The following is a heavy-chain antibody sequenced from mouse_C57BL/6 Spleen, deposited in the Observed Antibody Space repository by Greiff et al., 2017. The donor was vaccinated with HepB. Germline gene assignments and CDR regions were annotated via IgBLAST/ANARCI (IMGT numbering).Heavy chain of an antibody. CDR2: IYPGDGDT. CDR3: ARKEEGFDY. V-gene: IGHV1-82*01. CDR1: GYAFSSSW. J-gene: IGHJ2*01. Sequence: VESGASVKISCKASGYAFSSSWMNWVKQRPGKGLEWIGRIYPGDGDTNYNGKFKGKATLTADKSSSTAYMQLSSLTSEDSAVYFCARKEEGFDYWGQGTTLTVSS.